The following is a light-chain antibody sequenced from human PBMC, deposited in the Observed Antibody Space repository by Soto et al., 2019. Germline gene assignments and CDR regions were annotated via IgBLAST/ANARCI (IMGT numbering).Light chain of an antibody. Sequence: AIRMTQSPSSFSASTGDRVSITCRAPQDIGSYLAWYQQIPGKAPKLLIYDASTLQSGVPSRFSGSGSGTDFTLTISYLQSEDFGTYYCQQFYNYPRTFGQGTKVEIK. CDR3: QQFYNYPRT. J-gene: IGKJ1*01. V-gene: IGKV1-8*01. CDR1: QDIGSY. CDR2: DAS.